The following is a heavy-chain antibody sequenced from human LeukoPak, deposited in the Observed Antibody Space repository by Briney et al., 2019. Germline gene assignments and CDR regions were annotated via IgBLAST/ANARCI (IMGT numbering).Heavy chain of an antibody. CDR1: GDSISSSSSY. Sequence: PSETLSLTCTVSGDSISSSSSYWGWIRQPPGRGLEWIGHVFYDGSTNLNPSLKSRVTISVDTSKNQFSLKLRSVTAADTAVYYCARRPRAEPDTSPDNWFDPWGQGTLVTVSS. J-gene: IGHJ5*02. V-gene: IGHV4-61*05. CDR3: ARRPRAEPDTSPDNWFDP. CDR2: VFYDGST. D-gene: IGHD1-14*01.